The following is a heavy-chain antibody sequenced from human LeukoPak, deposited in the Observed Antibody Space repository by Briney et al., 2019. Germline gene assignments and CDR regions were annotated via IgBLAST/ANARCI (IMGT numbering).Heavy chain of an antibody. V-gene: IGHV3-30*02. CDR1: GFTFISYG. CDR3: AKDRRGSSAWFDP. D-gene: IGHD1-26*01. Sequence: PGGSLRLSCAASGFTFISYGMHWVRQAPGKGLEWVAFIRYDGSNKYYADSVKGRFTISIDNSKNTLYLQMNSLRAEDTAVYYCAKDRRGSSAWFDPWGQGTLVTVSS. J-gene: IGHJ5*02. CDR2: IRYDGSNK.